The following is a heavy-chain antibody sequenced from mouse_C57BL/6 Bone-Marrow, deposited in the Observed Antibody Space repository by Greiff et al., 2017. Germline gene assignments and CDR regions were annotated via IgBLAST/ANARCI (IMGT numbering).Heavy chain of an antibody. CDR1: GFTFSSYG. CDR3: ARPLPFDY. Sequence: EVKLMESGGDLVKPGGSLKLSCAASGFTFSSYGMSWVRQTPDKRLEWVATISSGGSYTYYPDSVKGRFTISRDNAKNTLYLQMSSLKSEDTAMYYCARPLPFDYWGQGTTLTVSS. J-gene: IGHJ2*01. CDR2: ISSGGSYT. D-gene: IGHD2-1*01. V-gene: IGHV5-6*01.